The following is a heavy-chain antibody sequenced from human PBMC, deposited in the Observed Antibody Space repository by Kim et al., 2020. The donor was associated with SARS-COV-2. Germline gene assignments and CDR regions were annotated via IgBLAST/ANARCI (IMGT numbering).Heavy chain of an antibody. J-gene: IGHJ4*02. D-gene: IGHD3-22*01. Sequence: GGSLRLSCAASGFMFSDYYMSWIRQAPGKGLEWLSEISSSGSDKYHADSVQGRFTISRDNAKNLLYLQMNSLRAEDTAVYYCARRYYYDTTDHYLSGTNGYWGQGTLVTVSS. CDR2: ISSSGSDK. V-gene: IGHV3-11*01. CDR3: ARRYYYDTTDHYLSGTNGY. CDR1: GFMFSDYY.